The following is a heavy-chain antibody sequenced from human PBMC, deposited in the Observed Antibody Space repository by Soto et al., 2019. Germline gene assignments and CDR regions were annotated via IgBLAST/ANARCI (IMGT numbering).Heavy chain of an antibody. CDR1: GFTFNIYS. J-gene: IGHJ4*02. CDR2: ISSSGSYI. CDR3: ARDPTYDWRQLRLDY. D-gene: IGHD3-16*01. Sequence: EVQLVESGGGLVKPGGSLRLSCAASGFTFNIYSVNWVRQAPGEELEWVSSISSSGSYIYYADSVKGRFTISRDNAKNSLYLQMNSLRAEDTAVYYCARDPTYDWRQLRLDYWGQGTLVTVSS. V-gene: IGHV3-21*01.